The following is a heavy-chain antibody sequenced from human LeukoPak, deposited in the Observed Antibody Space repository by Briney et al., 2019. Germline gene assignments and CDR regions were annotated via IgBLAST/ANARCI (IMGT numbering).Heavy chain of an antibody. V-gene: IGHV3-30*18. J-gene: IGHJ4*02. CDR2: ISYDGSNK. D-gene: IGHD6-19*01. CDR3: AKDSSGFIDY. CDR1: GFTFSSYG. Sequence: GGSLRLSCAASGFTFSSYGMHWVRQAPGKGLEWVAVISYDGSNKYYADSVKGRFTISRDNSKNTLYLQMNSLRAEDTAAYYCAKDSSGFIDYWGQGTLVTVSS.